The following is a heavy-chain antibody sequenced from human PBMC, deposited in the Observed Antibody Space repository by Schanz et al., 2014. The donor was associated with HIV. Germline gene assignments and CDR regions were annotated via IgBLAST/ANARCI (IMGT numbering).Heavy chain of an antibody. D-gene: IGHD2-21*02. CDR3: ARTYTGDWSTGAD. Sequence: QVPLVQSGAEVKMPGSSVKVSCKASGGTFSSDAFIWVRQAPGQGLEWMGGIIPIFGTANYAPKFQGRVTITADKSTSTVYMDLSSLRSEDTAVYYCARTYTGDWSTGADWGQGTLVTVSS. CDR1: GGTFSSDA. CDR2: IIPIFGTA. V-gene: IGHV1-69*06. J-gene: IGHJ4*02.